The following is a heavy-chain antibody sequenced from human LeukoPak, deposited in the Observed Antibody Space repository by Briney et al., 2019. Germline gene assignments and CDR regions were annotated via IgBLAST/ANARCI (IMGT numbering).Heavy chain of an antibody. D-gene: IGHD6-19*01. Sequence: ETLSLTCTVSGYSISSGYYWGWIRQPPGKGLEWIGSIYHSGSTYYNPSLKSRVTISVDTSKNQFSLKLSSVTAADTAVYYCARGSTQWLANDAFDIWGQGTMVTVSS. CDR3: ARGSTQWLANDAFDI. V-gene: IGHV4-38-2*02. CDR2: IYHSGST. CDR1: GYSISSGYY. J-gene: IGHJ3*02.